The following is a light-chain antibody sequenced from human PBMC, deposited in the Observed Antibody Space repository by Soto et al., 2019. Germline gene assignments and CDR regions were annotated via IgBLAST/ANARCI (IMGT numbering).Light chain of an antibody. CDR3: QHYNSWPT. Sequence: EIVMTQSPATLSVSPGEGATLSCRASQSVSSNLAWYQHKPGQAPRLLIYGASTRASGIPARFSGSGSGTEFTLTISSLQSEDSALYYCQHYNSWPTFGPGTKVDVK. J-gene: IGKJ3*01. V-gene: IGKV3-15*01. CDR1: QSVSSN. CDR2: GAS.